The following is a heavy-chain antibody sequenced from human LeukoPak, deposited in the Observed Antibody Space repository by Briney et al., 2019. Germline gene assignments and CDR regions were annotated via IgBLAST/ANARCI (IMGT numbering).Heavy chain of an antibody. D-gene: IGHD3-10*01. CDR3: ARGTTILYYGSGSAPDY. CDR1: GYTFTSYD. J-gene: IGHJ4*02. V-gene: IGHV1-8*01. Sequence: ASVKASCKASGYTFTSYDINWVRQATGQGLEWMGWMNPNSGNTGYAQKFQGRVTMTRNTSISTAYMELSSLRSEDTAVYYCARGTTILYYGSGSAPDYWGQGTLVTVSS. CDR2: MNPNSGNT.